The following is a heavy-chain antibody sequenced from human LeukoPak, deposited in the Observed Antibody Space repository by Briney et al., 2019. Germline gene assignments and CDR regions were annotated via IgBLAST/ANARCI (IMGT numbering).Heavy chain of an antibody. CDR1: GGSISTYY. CDR2: IYYTGST. J-gene: IGHJ5*02. D-gene: IGHD1-26*01. Sequence: SESLSLTCTVSGGSISTYYWSWIRQPPGKGLEWIGYIYYTGSTSYNPSLKSRVTMSLDASKNQFSLELNSVTPADTAVYYCARGGNYWPQWWFDPWGRGTLVSVSS. CDR3: ARGGNYWPQWWFDP. V-gene: IGHV4-59*01.